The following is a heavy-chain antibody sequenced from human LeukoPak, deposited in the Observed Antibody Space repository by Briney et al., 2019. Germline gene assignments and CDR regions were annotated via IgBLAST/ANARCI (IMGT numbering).Heavy chain of an antibody. J-gene: IGHJ4*02. V-gene: IGHV3-33*01. D-gene: IGHD3-9*01. Sequence: PGRSLRLSCAASGFTFGHYGMHWFRQAPGKGLEWVVVIWHDGATIHYSDSVKGRFTISRDNSKNTLSLQMNSLRAEDTAVYYCATGAGYAEYWGQGTLVTVSS. CDR1: GFTFGHYG. CDR2: IWHDGATI. CDR3: ATGAGYAEY.